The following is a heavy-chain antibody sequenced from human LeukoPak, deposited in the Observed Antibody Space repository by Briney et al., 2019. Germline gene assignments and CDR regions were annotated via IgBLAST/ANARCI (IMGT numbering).Heavy chain of an antibody. V-gene: IGHV4-59*08. CDR1: GGSISSYY. CDR3: ASQTSSYYYYGMDV. CDR2: IYYSGST. Sequence: TSETLSLTCTVSGGSISSYYWSWIRQPPGKGLEWIGYIYYSGSTSYNPSLKSRVTISVDTSKNQFSLKLSSVTAADTAVYYCASQTSSYYYYGMDVWGQGTTVTVSS. J-gene: IGHJ6*02.